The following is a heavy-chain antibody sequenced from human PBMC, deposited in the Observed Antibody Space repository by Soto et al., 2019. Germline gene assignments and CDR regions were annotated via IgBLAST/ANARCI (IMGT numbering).Heavy chain of an antibody. D-gene: IGHD1-26*01. Sequence: SETLSLTCTVSGDSISGYYWSWIRQPPGKRPEWLGCIYSSGSTKYNPSLRSRVTLSIDTPRSQFSLRLNSVTEADTAVYYCERARYYGAKNDFWGQVNRVTVSS. CDR3: ERARYYGAKNDF. J-gene: IGHJ4*02. V-gene: IGHV4-59*01. CDR2: IYSSGST. CDR1: GDSISGYY.